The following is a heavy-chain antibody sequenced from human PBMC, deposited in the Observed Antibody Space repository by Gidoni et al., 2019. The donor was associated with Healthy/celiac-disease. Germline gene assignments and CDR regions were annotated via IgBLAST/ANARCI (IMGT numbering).Heavy chain of an antibody. CDR1: GFTFSSYG. V-gene: IGHV3-33*01. CDR3: ARDKVPLYYYYYYYMDV. Sequence: QVQLVESGGGVVQPGRSLRLSCAASGFTFSSYGMHWVRKAPGKGLEWVAVIWYDGSNKYYADSVKGRFTISRDNSKNTLYLQMNSLRAEDTAVYYCARDKVPLYYYYYYYMDVWGKGTTVTVSS. J-gene: IGHJ6*03. D-gene: IGHD1-1*01. CDR2: IWYDGSNK.